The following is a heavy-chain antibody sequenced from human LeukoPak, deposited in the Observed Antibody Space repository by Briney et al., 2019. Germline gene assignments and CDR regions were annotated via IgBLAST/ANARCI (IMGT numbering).Heavy chain of an antibody. Sequence: ASVKVSCKASGYTFTGYYMHWVRQAPGQGLEWMGWINPNSGGTNYAQKFQGWVIMTRDTSISTAYMELSRLRSDDTAVYYCAREIGSYGTKHYDYWGQGTLVTVSS. V-gene: IGHV1-2*04. D-gene: IGHD5-18*01. CDR3: AREIGSYGTKHYDY. J-gene: IGHJ4*02. CDR2: INPNSGGT. CDR1: GYTFTGYY.